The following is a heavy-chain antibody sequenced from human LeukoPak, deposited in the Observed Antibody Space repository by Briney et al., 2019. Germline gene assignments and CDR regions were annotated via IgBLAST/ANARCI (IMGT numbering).Heavy chain of an antibody. CDR1: GFTLRDSA. J-gene: IGHJ5*02. Sequence: GGSLTLPCAASGFTLRDSAVSWVRHSPGEGLKGVSSISDTGGRTYYADSVKGRFTITRDNSRNTVNLQMNSLRAGDTARYYCAKGGQDFDFWRFDLWGQGILVIVSS. V-gene: IGHV3-23*01. CDR3: AKGGQDFDFWRFDL. CDR2: ISDTGGRT. D-gene: IGHD3-3*01.